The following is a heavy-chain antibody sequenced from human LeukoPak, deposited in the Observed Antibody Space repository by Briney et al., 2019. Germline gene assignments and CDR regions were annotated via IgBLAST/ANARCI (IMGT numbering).Heavy chain of an antibody. Sequence: ASVKVSCKVSGYTLTELSMHWVRQAPGKGLEWMGGFDPEDGETIYAQKFQGRVTMTEDTSTDTAYMELSSLRSEDTAVYYCATDVLAYCGGDCYNVPWGQGTLVTVSS. CDR1: GYTLTELS. V-gene: IGHV1-24*01. CDR3: ATDVLAYCGGDCYNVP. D-gene: IGHD2-21*01. CDR2: FDPEDGET. J-gene: IGHJ5*02.